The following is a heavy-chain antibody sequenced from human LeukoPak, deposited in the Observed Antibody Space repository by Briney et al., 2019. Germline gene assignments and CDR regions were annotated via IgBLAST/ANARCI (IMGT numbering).Heavy chain of an antibody. CDR3: ARDRHWTNDWVFDY. CDR1: GVSISPYY. J-gene: IGHJ4*02. D-gene: IGHD1/OR15-1a*01. V-gene: IGHV4-59*12. Sequence: SETSSLTCTVSGVSISPYYWSWIRQPPGKGLEWIGYIYYSGSTDYNPSLKRRVTISLDKSKNQFSLKLSSVTAADTAVYYCARDRHWTNDWVFDYWGQGTLVTVSS. CDR2: IYYSGST.